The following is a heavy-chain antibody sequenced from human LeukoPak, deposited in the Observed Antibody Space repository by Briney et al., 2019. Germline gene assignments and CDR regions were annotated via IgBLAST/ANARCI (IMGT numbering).Heavy chain of an antibody. CDR2: ISGSGGST. D-gene: IGHD2-15*01. V-gene: IGHV3-23*01. J-gene: IGHJ5*02. CDR1: GFTFSSYA. Sequence: GGSLRLSCAASGFTFSSYAMSWVRQAPGKGLEWVSAISGSGGSTYYADSVKGRFTISRDNSKNTLYLQMNSLRAEDTAVYYCAKDRVVAATRANWFDHWGQGTLVTVSS. CDR3: AKDRVVAATRANWFDH.